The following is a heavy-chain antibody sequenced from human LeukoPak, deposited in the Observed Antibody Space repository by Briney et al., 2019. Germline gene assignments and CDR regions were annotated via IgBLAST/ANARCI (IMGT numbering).Heavy chain of an antibody. Sequence: GGSLRLSCAASGFTFSSYSMNWVRQAPGKGLEWVSYISSSSSTMYYADSVKGRFTISRDNAKNSLYLQMNSLRAEDTAVYYCARGRAYCGGDCYDYWGQGTLVTVSS. D-gene: IGHD2-21*01. J-gene: IGHJ4*02. CDR2: ISSSSSTM. V-gene: IGHV3-48*01. CDR3: ARGRAYCGGDCYDY. CDR1: GFTFSSYS.